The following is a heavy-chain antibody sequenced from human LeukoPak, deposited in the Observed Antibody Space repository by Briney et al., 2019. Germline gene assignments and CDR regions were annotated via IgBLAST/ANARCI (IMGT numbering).Heavy chain of an antibody. CDR3: TRDRYYDC. Sequence: GGSLRLSCAASGITVSNNYMSWVRQAPGKGLEWVGFIRSKAYGGTTEYAASVKGRFTISRDDSKSIAYLQMNSLKTEDTAVYYCTRDRYYDCWGQGTLVTVSS. CDR2: IRSKAYGGTT. V-gene: IGHV3-49*04. J-gene: IGHJ4*02. D-gene: IGHD3-3*01. CDR1: GITVSNNY.